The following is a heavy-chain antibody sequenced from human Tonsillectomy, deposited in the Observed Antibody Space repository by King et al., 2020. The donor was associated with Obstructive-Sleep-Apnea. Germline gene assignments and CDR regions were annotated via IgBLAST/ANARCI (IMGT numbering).Heavy chain of an antibody. CDR3: ARRTECRQ. CDR2: IRTNVNNYAT. Sequence: VQLVESGGGLVQPGGSLKLSCAASGFTFSGSSIHWVRQASGRGLEWVGRIRTNVNNYATTYAESLEGSFTISREESKNTAYLQMNSLKIEDTAVYYWARRTECRQWGQGALVTVSS. CDR1: GFTFSGSS. J-gene: IGHJ4*02. V-gene: IGHV3-73*01. D-gene: IGHD3-3*01.